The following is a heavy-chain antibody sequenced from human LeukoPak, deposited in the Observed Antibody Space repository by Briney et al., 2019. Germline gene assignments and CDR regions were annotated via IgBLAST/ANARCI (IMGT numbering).Heavy chain of an antibody. D-gene: IGHD3-9*01. CDR3: ARAGYDLLTLAPDPANDY. CDR2: IIAYNGNT. Sequence: ASVKVSCKASGYTFTSYGFNWVRQAPGQGLEWMGWIIAYNGNTNYAQKLQGRVTMTTDTSTSTAYMELRSLRSDDTAVYYCARAGYDLLTLAPDPANDYWGQGTLVTASS. V-gene: IGHV1-18*01. J-gene: IGHJ4*02. CDR1: GYTFTSYG.